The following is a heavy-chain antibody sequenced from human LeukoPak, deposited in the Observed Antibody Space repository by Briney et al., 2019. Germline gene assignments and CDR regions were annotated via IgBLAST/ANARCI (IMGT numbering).Heavy chain of an antibody. CDR1: GVTFSSYS. Sequence: GGSLRLSCAASGVTFSSYSMNWVRQAPGKGLEWVSSISSSSSYIYYADSVKGRFTISRDNAKNSLYLQMNSLRAEDTAVYYCARDYSSSYLFDYWGQGTLVTVSS. CDR2: ISSSSSYI. V-gene: IGHV3-21*01. D-gene: IGHD6-6*01. CDR3: ARDYSSSYLFDY. J-gene: IGHJ4*02.